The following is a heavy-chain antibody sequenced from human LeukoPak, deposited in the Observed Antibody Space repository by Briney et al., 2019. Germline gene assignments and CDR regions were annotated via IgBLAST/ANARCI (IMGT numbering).Heavy chain of an antibody. D-gene: IGHD3-22*01. CDR3: ARGEVAVQYYFES. CDR2: LSTSPR. V-gene: IGHV3-23*01. CDR1: GLPITNYP. J-gene: IGHJ4*02. Sequence: GGPRELSLPPPGLPITNYPISWFGQGPGKGLEWVSGLSTSPRYADSVRGRFTVSRDHSTNTLYLQMNRLRAEDTAVYYCARGEVAVQYYFESWGQGTLVTVSS.